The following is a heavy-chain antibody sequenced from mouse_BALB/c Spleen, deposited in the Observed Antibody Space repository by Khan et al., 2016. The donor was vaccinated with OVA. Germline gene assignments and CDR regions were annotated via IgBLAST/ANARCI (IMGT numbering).Heavy chain of an antibody. Sequence: EVQLQESGPDLVKPSQSLSLTCTVTGYSITSGYSWHWIRQFPGNKLEWMAYIYYSGTINYNPSLKSRISITRDTTQNQFFLQLNSVTTEDTATYYCARDGNYMDYWGQGTSVTVSS. CDR1: GYSITSGYS. J-gene: IGHJ4*01. CDR2: IYYSGTI. D-gene: IGHD2-1*01. CDR3: ARDGNYMDY. V-gene: IGHV3-1*02.